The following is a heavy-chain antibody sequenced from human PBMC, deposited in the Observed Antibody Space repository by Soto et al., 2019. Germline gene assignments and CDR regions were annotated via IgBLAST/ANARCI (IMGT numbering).Heavy chain of an antibody. Sequence: QVQLVQSGAEVKKPGSSVKVSCKASGGTLSSYTISWVRQAPGQGLEWMGRIIPILGIANYAQKFQGRVTITADKTTSTAYMELSSLRSEDTAVYYCARERTAYYDILTGRNDAFDIWGQGTMVTVSS. CDR3: ARERTAYYDILTGRNDAFDI. CDR2: IIPILGIA. D-gene: IGHD3-9*01. J-gene: IGHJ3*02. CDR1: GGTLSSYT. V-gene: IGHV1-69*08.